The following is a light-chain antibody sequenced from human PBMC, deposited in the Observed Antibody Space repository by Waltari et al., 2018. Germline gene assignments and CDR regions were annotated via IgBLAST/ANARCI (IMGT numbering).Light chain of an antibody. CDR3: VLSMGSGIWV. J-gene: IGLJ3*02. V-gene: IGLV8-61*01. CDR1: SGSVSTNYY. Sequence: QTVVTQEPSLSVSPGGTVTLTCGLSSGSVSTNYYSSWYQQAPGTDPRALFFDAHTRSYGVPDSFFGSILHNNAALTITGAQSDDESDYYCVLSMGSGIWVFGGGTKLTVL. CDR2: DAH.